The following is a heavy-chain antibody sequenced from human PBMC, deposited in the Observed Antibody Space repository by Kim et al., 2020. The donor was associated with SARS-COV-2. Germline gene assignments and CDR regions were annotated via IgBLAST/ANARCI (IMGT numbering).Heavy chain of an antibody. D-gene: IGHD3-10*01. Sequence: GGSLRLSCAASGFTFSGYDMHCVRQATGKGLEWVSSIGTTGDTYYPGSVRGRFTISRENAKNSLYLQMNNLRAGDTAVYYCARDKAGTKDYGMDVWGQGITVTVSS. CDR3: ARDKAGTKDYGMDV. CDR1: GFTFSGYD. CDR2: IGTTGDT. J-gene: IGHJ6*02. V-gene: IGHV3-13*04.